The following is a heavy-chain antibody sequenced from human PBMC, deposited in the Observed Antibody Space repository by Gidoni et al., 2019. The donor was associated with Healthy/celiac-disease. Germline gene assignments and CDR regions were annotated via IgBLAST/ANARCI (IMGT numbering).Heavy chain of an antibody. CDR1: GFTFSSYA. Sequence: EVQLLASGGGLVQPGGSLRLSCAAPGFTFSSYAMSWVRQAPGKGLEWVSAIGGSGGSTYYADAVKGRFTISRDNSKNTLYLQMNSLRAEDTAVYYCVGASNDAFDIWGQGTMVTVSS. V-gene: IGHV3-23*01. D-gene: IGHD1-26*01. J-gene: IGHJ3*02. CDR2: IGGSGGST. CDR3: VGASNDAFDI.